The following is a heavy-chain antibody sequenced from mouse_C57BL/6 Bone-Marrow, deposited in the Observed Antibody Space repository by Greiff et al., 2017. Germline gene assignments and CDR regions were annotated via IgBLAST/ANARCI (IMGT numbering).Heavy chain of an antibody. CDR1: GYAFTNYL. CDR3: ARDDYDESRYVDV. V-gene: IGHV1-54*01. CDR2: INPGSGGT. D-gene: IGHD2-4*01. J-gene: IGHJ1*03. Sequence: QVQLQQSGAELVRPGTSVKVSCKASGYAFTNYLIEWVKQRPGQGLEWIGVINPGSGGTNYNEKFKGKATLTADKSSSTAYMQLSSLTSEDSAVYFCARDDYDESRYVDVWGTGTTVTVSS.